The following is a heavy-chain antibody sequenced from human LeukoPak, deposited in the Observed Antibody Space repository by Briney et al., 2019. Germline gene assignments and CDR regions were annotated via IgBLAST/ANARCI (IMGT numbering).Heavy chain of an antibody. V-gene: IGHV4-39*01. CDR3: ARHLDGVAGVYFDY. D-gene: IGHD6-19*01. CDR2: IYYSGST. CDR1: GGSISSSSYY. J-gene: IGHJ4*02. Sequence: SETLSLTWTVSGGSISSSSYYWGWLRQPPGTGGEWIGSIYYSGSTYYNPSIKSRVTISVDTSKNQFSLTLSSVTAADTAVYYCARHLDGVAGVYFDYWGQGTLVTVSS.